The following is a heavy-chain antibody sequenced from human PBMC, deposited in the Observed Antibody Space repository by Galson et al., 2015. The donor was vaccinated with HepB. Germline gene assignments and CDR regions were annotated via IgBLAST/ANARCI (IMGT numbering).Heavy chain of an antibody. V-gene: IGHV7-4-1*02. CDR2: INTNTGNP. D-gene: IGHD6-19*01. CDR3: AIGSSGWYVVGAFDI. Sequence: SVKVSCKASGYTFTSYAMNWVRQAPGQGLEWMGWINTNTGNPTYAQGFTGRFVFSLDTSVSTAYLQISSLKAEDTAVYYCAIGSSGWYVVGAFDIWGQGTMVTVSS. J-gene: IGHJ3*02. CDR1: GYTFTSYA.